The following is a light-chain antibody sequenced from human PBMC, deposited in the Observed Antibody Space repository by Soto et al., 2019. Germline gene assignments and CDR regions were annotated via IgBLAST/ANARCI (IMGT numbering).Light chain of an antibody. CDR1: QSVSRY. Sequence: EIVLTQSPATLSLSPGERVTLSCRASQSVSRYLAWYQQKPGQAPRLLIYDASSRATGIPARFSGSGSGTDFTLTISSLEPEDFAVYYCQQRSNWPPALTFGGGTKVEIK. J-gene: IGKJ4*01. CDR3: QQRSNWPPALT. CDR2: DAS. V-gene: IGKV3-11*01.